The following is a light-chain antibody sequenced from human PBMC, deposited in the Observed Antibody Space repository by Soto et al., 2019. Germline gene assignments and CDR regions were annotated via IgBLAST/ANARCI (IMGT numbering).Light chain of an antibody. J-gene: IGKJ2*01. CDR3: QQYGRSSGT. V-gene: IGKV3-20*01. Sequence: EIVLTQSPATLSWSPGERATLTCSASQSVGGTYLAWYQQKHGQAPRLLISGASRRAADIPDRFSGSGSETDFTLTISRLEPEDFAVYHCQQYGRSSGTFGQGTKLEI. CDR1: QSVGGTY. CDR2: GAS.